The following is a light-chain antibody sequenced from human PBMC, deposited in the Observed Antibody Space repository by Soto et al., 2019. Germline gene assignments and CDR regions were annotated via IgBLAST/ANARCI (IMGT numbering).Light chain of an antibody. J-gene: IGKJ5*01. CDR3: QQRNIWPPVT. V-gene: IGKV3-11*01. CDR2: GAS. Sequence: EIVLTQSPGTLSLSPGERATLSCRASERLSSVYLAWYQQRPGQPPRLLIYGASNRAAGIPARFSGSGSGTDFTLTISSLEPEDSAVYYCQQRNIWPPVTFGQGTRLEIK. CDR1: ERLSSVY.